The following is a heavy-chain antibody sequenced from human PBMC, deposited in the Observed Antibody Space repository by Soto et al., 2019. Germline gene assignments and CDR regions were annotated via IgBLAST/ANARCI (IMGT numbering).Heavy chain of an antibody. Sequence: GASLKISCQGSGYSFTSYWIAWVRQMPGKGLEWMGIIYPADSDTRYSPSFQGRVTISADKSINTAYLQWSSLKASDTAMYYCARGAPTYFYYSMDVWGKGTTVTVSS. CDR3: ARGAPTYFYYSMDV. CDR1: GYSFTSYW. CDR2: IYPADSDT. J-gene: IGHJ6*03. V-gene: IGHV5-51*01.